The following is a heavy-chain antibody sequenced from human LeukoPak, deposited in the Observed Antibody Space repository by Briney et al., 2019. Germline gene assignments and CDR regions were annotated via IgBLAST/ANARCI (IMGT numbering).Heavy chain of an antibody. CDR3: AARRGANDY. CDR2: IYHSGST. V-gene: IGHV4-30-2*01. CDR1: GGSISSGGYS. Sequence: SETLSLTCAVSGGSISSGGYSWRWLRQPPGKGLEWIGYIYHSGSTYYNPSLKSRVTISVDRSKNQFSLKLSSVTAADTAVYYCAARRGANDYWGQGTLVTVSS. J-gene: IGHJ4*02. D-gene: IGHD1-26*01.